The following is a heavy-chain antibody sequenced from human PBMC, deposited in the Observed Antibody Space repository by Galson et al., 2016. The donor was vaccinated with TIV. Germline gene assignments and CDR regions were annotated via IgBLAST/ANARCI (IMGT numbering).Heavy chain of an antibody. CDR2: ISAGGGRT. Sequence: SLRLSCAASGFTFSSFAMTWVRQAPGKGLEWVSRISAGGGRTDYADSVKGRFTISRDNSKNTVYLQMSSLRAEDTAVYYCVKYDSSGYYYGNFDYWGQGTLVIVSS. D-gene: IGHD3-22*01. CDR3: VKYDSSGYYYGNFDY. J-gene: IGHJ4*02. CDR1: GFTFSSFA. V-gene: IGHV3-23*01.